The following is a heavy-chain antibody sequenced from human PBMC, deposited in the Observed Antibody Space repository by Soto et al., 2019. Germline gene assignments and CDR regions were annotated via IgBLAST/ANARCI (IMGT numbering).Heavy chain of an antibody. D-gene: IGHD6-13*01. Sequence: GGSLRLSFAASGFTFSSYAMSWVRQAAWKGREWVSAIRVSIGSTDYADSVKGRFTISRDNSKNTVYLQMNSLRAEDTAVYYCAKDGQQQLASYFDYWGRGTLVTVSS. J-gene: IGHJ4*02. CDR2: IRVSIGST. CDR1: GFTFSSYA. V-gene: IGHV3-23*01. CDR3: AKDGQQQLASYFDY.